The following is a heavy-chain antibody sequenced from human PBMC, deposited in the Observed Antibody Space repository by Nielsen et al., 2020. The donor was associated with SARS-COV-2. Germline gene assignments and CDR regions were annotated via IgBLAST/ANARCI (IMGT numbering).Heavy chain of an antibody. CDR1: GFSLSTSGVG. J-gene: IGHJ4*02. CDR2: IYWDDNK. D-gene: IGHD6-19*01. V-gene: IGHV2-5*02. CDR3: AHISKAPEWLVQGVGFAGFDY. Sequence: SGPTLVKPTQTFTLTCTFSGFSLSTSGVGVGWIRQPPGKTLEWLALIYWDDNKRYSPYLKSRLTITKDTSKNQVVLTMTNMDPVDTATYYGAHISKAPEWLVQGVGFAGFDYWGQGTLVTVSS.